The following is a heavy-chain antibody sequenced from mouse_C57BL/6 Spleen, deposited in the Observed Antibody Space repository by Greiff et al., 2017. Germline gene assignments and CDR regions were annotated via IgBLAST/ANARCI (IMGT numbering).Heavy chain of an antibody. J-gene: IGHJ4*01. V-gene: IGHV1-52*01. Sequence: QVQLQQPGAELVRPGSSVKLSCKASGYTFTSYWMHWVKQRPIQGLEWIGNIDPSDSDTHYHQKFKDKATLTVDKSSSTAYMQLSSLTSEDSAVYYCARGDDYDYDHYAMDYWGQGTSVTVSS. CDR2: IDPSDSDT. CDR3: ARGDDYDYDHYAMDY. D-gene: IGHD2-4*01. CDR1: GYTFTSYW.